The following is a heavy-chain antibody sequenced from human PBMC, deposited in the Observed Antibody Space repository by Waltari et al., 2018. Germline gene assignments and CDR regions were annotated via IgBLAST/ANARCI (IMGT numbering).Heavy chain of an antibody. CDR3: AREASDWYLDI. J-gene: IGHJ3*02. D-gene: IGHD6-19*01. CDR1: GFSFNSYE. V-gene: IGHV3-48*03. Sequence: EVQVVESGGGLVQPGGSLRLSGAASGFSFNSYEMTWVRQAPGRGLEWISFISSTGNTMYYADSVKGRFTISRDNAKNSLYLQMNSLRAEDTAVYYCAREASDWYLDIWGQGTMVTVAS. CDR2: ISSTGNTM.